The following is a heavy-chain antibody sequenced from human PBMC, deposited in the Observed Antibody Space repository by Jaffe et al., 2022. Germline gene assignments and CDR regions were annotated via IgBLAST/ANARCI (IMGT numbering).Heavy chain of an antibody. J-gene: IGHJ4*02. CDR3: AKDPYCGGDCYSLYFDY. CDR1: GFTFSSYA. Sequence: EVQLLESGGGLVQPGGSLRLSCAASGFTFSSYAMSWVRQAPGKGLEWVSAISGSGGSTYYADSVKGRFTISRDNSKNTLYLQMNSLRAEDTAVYYCAKDPYCGGDCYSLYFDYWGQGTLVTVSS. CDR2: ISGSGGST. D-gene: IGHD2-21*01. V-gene: IGHV3-23*01.